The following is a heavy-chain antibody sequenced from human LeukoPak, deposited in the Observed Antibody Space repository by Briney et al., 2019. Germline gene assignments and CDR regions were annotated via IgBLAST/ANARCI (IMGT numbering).Heavy chain of an antibody. D-gene: IGHD1-26*01. Sequence: GGSLRLSCAASGFTFSSHAMIWVRQAPGKGLEWVSAISGSGGSTYYADSVKGRFTISRDNSKNTLYLQMNSLRAEDTAVYYCANLLLEGATPLEFDPWGQGTLVTVSS. CDR3: ANLLLEGATPLEFDP. CDR2: ISGSGGST. J-gene: IGHJ5*02. V-gene: IGHV3-23*01. CDR1: GFTFSSHA.